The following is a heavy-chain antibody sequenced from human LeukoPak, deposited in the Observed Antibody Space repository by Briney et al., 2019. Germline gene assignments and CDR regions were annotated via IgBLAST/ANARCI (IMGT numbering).Heavy chain of an antibody. J-gene: IGHJ5*02. D-gene: IGHD2-15*01. CDR2: IYYSGST. CDR1: GGSISSSSYY. V-gene: IGHV4-39*01. CDR3: ARRYCSGGSCYSDNWFDP. Sequence: SETLSLTCTVSGGSISSSSYYWGWIRQPPGKGLEWIGSIYYSGSTYYNPSLKSRVTISVDTSKNQFSLKLSSVTAADTAVYYCARRYCSGGSCYSDNWFDPWSQGTLVTVSS.